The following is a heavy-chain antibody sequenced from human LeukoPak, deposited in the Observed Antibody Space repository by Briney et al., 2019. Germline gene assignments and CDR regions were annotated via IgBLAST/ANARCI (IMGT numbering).Heavy chain of an antibody. V-gene: IGHV3-74*01. J-gene: IGHJ3*02. CDR3: VRSLSGWYAFDI. Sequence: PGGSLRLSCAASGFTFSSYWMHWVRQAPGKGLVWVSRINSDGSSTSTSYADSVKGRFIISRDNAKNTLYLQMNSLRAEDTAVYYCVRSLSGWYAFDIWGQGTMVTVSS. CDR1: GFTFSSYW. D-gene: IGHD6-19*01. CDR2: INSDGSSTST.